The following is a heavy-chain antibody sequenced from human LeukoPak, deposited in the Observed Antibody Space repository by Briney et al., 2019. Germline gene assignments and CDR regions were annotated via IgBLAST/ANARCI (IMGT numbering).Heavy chain of an antibody. V-gene: IGHV4-30-4*01. CDR1: GGSISSGDYY. D-gene: IGHD3-16*02. J-gene: IGHJ2*01. CDR3: AREIEHNDYVWGSDRYTGWYFDL. Sequence: PSQTLSLTCTVSGGSISSGDYYWSWIRQPPGKGLEWIGYIYYSGSTYYNPSLKSRVTISVDTSKNQFSLRLTSVTAADTAVYYCAREIEHNDYVWGSDRYTGWYFDLWGRGTLVAVSS. CDR2: IYYSGST.